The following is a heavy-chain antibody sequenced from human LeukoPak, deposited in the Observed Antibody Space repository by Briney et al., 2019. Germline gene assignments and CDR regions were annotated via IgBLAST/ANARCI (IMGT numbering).Heavy chain of an antibody. CDR1: GFTFSSYA. D-gene: IGHD6-13*01. V-gene: IGHV3-30*04. CDR3: ARGDSSSWYSPFDY. J-gene: IGHJ4*02. CDR2: ISYDGSSK. Sequence: GGSLRLSCAASGFTFSSYAMHWVRQAPGKGLEWVAVISYDGSSKYYADSVKGRFTISRDNSKNTLYLQMNSLRAEDTAVYYCARGDSSSWYSPFDYWGQGTLVTVSS.